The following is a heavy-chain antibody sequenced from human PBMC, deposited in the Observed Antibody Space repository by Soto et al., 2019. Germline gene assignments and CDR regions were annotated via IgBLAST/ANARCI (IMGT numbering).Heavy chain of an antibody. CDR3: ARGNIVVVMTNWFDP. D-gene: IGHD3-22*01. V-gene: IGHV1-2*04. J-gene: IGHJ5*02. Sequence: ASVKVSCKASGYTFTGYYMHWVRQAPGQGLEWMGWINPNSGGTNYAQKFQGWVTMTRDTSISTAYMELSRLRSDDTAVYYCARGNIVVVMTNWFDPWGQGTLVTVSS. CDR1: GYTFTGYY. CDR2: INPNSGGT.